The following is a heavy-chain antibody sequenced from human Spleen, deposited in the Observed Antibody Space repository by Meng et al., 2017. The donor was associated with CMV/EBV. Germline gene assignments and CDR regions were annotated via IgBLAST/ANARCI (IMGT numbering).Heavy chain of an antibody. CDR2: TYYSSKCYT. Sequence: SGDSLSSNRAALHWIRQSPSRGLEWLVRTYYSSKCYTDYAVSVKSRITLNPDISKIQFSLQLNSVTPEDTAVYYCARGTLRQWHFDLWGRGTLVTVSS. CDR3: ARGTLRQWHFDL. D-gene: IGHD1-7*01. J-gene: IGHJ2*01. CDR1: GDSLSSNRAA. V-gene: IGHV6-1*01.